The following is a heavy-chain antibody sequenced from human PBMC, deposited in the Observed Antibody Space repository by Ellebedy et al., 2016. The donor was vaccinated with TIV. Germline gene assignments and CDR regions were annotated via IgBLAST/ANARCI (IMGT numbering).Heavy chain of an antibody. CDR2: FSYSGST. CDR1: GGSISSSSYY. CDR3: ARWIVVAGGFDY. D-gene: IGHD6-19*01. J-gene: IGHJ4*02. V-gene: IGHV4-39*01. Sequence: MPSETLSLTCTVSGGSISSSSYYWGWIRQPPGKGLEWIGGFSYSGSTYYNSSLKSRVTISVDTSKNQFSLKLISVTAADTAVYYCARWIVVAGGFDYWGQGTLVTVSS.